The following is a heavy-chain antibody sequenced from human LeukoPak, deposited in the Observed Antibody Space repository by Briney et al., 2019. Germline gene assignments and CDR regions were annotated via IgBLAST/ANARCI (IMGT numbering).Heavy chain of an antibody. CDR1: RYSFDSYA. CDR3: AKRYGDSTGWFFDF. Sequence: GESLKLSCEGSRYSFDSYAMTLVRQAPGKGLEWVSSINGGGDITYYAESVKGRFTVSRDNSKNTLFLQMNSLRAEDTAVFYCAKRYGDSTGWFFDFWGQGSLVTVSS. V-gene: IGHV3-23*01. D-gene: IGHD6-13*01. CDR2: INGGGDIT. J-gene: IGHJ4*02.